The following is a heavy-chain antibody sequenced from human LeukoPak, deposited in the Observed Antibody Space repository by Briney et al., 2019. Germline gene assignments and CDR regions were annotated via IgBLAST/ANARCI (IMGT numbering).Heavy chain of an antibody. CDR1: GFTFSSYA. V-gene: IGHV3-30-3*01. CDR2: ISYDGSNK. D-gene: IGHD3-22*01. J-gene: IGHJ4*02. Sequence: GGSLRLSCAASGFTFSSYAMHWVRQAPGKGLEWVAVISYDGSNKYYADSVKGRFTISRDNSKNTLYLQMNSLRAEDTAVYYCARDTNYYDSSGYLHYFDYWGQGTLVTVSS. CDR3: ARDTNYYDSSGYLHYFDY.